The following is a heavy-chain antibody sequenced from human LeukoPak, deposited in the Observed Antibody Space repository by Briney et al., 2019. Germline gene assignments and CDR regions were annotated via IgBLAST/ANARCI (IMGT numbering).Heavy chain of an antibody. CDR1: GFTFSGFG. CDR3: GTEGGARGVDTVRYEY. V-gene: IGHV3-30*03. J-gene: IGHJ1*01. D-gene: IGHD2-8*02. Sequence: GRTLSLSCAASGFTFSGFGLLWVRQAPGKELPCVAVKSSDGSNKFYADSVAGRFTISRDNSKNTVFLQMSSPRPEDTAVYFCGTEGGARGVDTVRYEYWGQGTLVIVSS. CDR2: KSSDGSNK.